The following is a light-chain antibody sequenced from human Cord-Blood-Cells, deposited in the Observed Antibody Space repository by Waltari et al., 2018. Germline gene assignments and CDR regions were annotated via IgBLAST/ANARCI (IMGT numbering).Light chain of an antibody. CDR1: QSVSSSY. Sequence: EIVLTQSPGTPSLSPGERATLPCRASQSVSSSYLAWYQQKPGQAPRLLIYGASSRATGSPDRFSGSGSGTDFTLTISRLEPEDFAVYYCQQYGSSPRTFGQGTKLEIK. CDR2: GAS. CDR3: QQYGSSPRT. J-gene: IGKJ2*01. V-gene: IGKV3-20*01.